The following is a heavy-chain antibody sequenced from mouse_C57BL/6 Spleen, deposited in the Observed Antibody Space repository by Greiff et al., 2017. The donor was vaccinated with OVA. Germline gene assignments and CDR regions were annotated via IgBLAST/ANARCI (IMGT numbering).Heavy chain of an antibody. J-gene: IGHJ4*01. CDR3: ARFDGFLWAMDY. V-gene: IGHV1-64*01. CDR1: GYTFTSYW. Sequence: VQLQQPGAELVKPGASVKLSCKASGYTFTSYWMHWVKQRPGQGLEWIGMIHPNSGSTNYNEKFKSKATLTVDKSSSTAYMQLSSLTSEDSAVYYCARFDGFLWAMDYWGQGTSVTVSS. CDR2: IHPNSGST. D-gene: IGHD2-3*01.